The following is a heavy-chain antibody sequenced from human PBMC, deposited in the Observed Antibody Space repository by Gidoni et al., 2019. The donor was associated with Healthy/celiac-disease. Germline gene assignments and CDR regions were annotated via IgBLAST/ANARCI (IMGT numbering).Heavy chain of an antibody. CDR3: ARYGDCGSGYKASMDV. Sequence: ELQLVESGGGLVQPGGSLSLSCAASGFTFSSYWMSWVRQAPGKGLEWVANIKQDGSEKDYGDSVKGRFTSSRENAKNSLYLQMNSRRAEETAVYYCARYGDCGSGYKASMDVWGKGTTVTVSS. CDR1: GFTFSSYW. D-gene: IGHD3-3*01. CDR2: IKQDGSEK. V-gene: IGHV3-7*01. J-gene: IGHJ6*04.